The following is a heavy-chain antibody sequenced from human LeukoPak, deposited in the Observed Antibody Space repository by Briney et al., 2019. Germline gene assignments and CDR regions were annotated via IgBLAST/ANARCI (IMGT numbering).Heavy chain of an antibody. CDR1: GFTFSTYD. D-gene: IGHD4-17*01. V-gene: IGHV3-23*01. J-gene: IGHJ4*02. CDR2: ISRNSGAST. CDR3: SKKGQNGDYGKPD. Sequence: GGSLRLSCAASGFTFSTYDMYWVRQAPGKGLECVASISRNSGASTYYAASVKGRFTISRDNSRSTLYLQMNSLRADDTAVYYCSKKGQNGDYGKPDWGQGTLVTVSS.